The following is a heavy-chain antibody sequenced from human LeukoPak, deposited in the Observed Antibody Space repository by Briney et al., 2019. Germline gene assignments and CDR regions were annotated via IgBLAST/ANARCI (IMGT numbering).Heavy chain of an antibody. V-gene: IGHV3-23*01. J-gene: IGHJ4*02. Sequence: GGSLRLSCAASGFTVSNSYMSWVRQAPGKGLEWVSAISGSGGSTYYADSVKGRFTISRDNSKNTLYLQMNSLRAEDTAVYYCAKGGKFDFWSTAGFDYWGQGTLVTVSS. CDR3: AKGGKFDFWSTAGFDY. CDR2: ISGSGGST. D-gene: IGHD3-3*01. CDR1: GFTVSNSY.